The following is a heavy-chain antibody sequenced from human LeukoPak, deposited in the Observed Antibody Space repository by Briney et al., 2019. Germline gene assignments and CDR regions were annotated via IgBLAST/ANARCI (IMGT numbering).Heavy chain of an antibody. D-gene: IGHD1-26*01. J-gene: IGHJ4*02. CDR2: IIPILGTA. Sequence: SVKVSCKASGGTFSSYAISWVRQAPGQGLEWMGGIIPILGTANYAQKFQGRVTITADESTSTAYMELSSLRSEDTAVYYCARWKSSGSYYSHFDYWGQGTLVTVSS. CDR3: ARWKSSGSYYSHFDY. CDR1: GGTFSSYA. V-gene: IGHV1-69*13.